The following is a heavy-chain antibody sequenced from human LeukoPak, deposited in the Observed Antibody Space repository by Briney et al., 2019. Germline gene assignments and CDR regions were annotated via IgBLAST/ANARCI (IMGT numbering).Heavy chain of an antibody. J-gene: IGHJ2*01. CDR3: ARGLLPAGDYVWYFDL. D-gene: IGHD4-17*01. V-gene: IGHV1-69*06. CDR1: GGTFSSSA. CDR2: IIPIFGTA. Sequence: SVKVSCKASGGTFSSSAITWVRQAPGQGLVWMGNIIPIFGTANYAQKFQGRVTITADKSTSTAYMELSSLRSEDTAVYYCARGLLPAGDYVWYFDLWGRGTLVTVSS.